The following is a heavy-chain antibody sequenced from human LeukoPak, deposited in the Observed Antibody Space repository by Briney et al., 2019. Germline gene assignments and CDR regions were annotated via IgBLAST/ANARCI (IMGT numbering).Heavy chain of an antibody. CDR3: ARDRSSIAATHDAFDI. CDR1: GSSISSGYY. Sequence: SETLSLTCAVSGSSISSGYYWGWIRPPPGKGLEWIGSIYHGGTTYYNPSLKSRVTISVDTSKNQFSLKLNSVTAADTAVYYCARDRSSIAATHDAFDIWGQGTMVTVSS. V-gene: IGHV4-38-2*02. J-gene: IGHJ3*02. D-gene: IGHD6-6*01. CDR2: IYHGGTT.